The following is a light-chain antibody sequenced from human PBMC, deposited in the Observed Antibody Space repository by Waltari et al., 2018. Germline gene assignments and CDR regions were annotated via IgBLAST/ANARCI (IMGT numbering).Light chain of an antibody. CDR3: QHYVRLPVT. V-gene: IGKV3-20*01. Sequence: DIVLTQFPGTLSLFAGERATLSCRASPSIGKYLAWYQLRPVQAPRLLIYDAYIRAAGIPDRFSGSGSGTDFSLTISRLEPDDFAMYYCQHYVRLPVTFGQGTKVEIK. CDR1: PSIGKY. J-gene: IGKJ1*01. CDR2: DAY.